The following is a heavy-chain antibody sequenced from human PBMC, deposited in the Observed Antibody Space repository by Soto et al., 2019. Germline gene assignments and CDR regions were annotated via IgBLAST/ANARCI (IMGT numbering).Heavy chain of an antibody. V-gene: IGHV6-1*01. J-gene: IGHJ6*02. CDR3: ASGMLERVHYYVDV. CDR2: TYYRSIWYY. CDR1: GDSVTGNTAG. Sequence: SQTLSLTCVISGDSVTGNTAGWNWIRQSPSRGLEWLGRTYYRSIWYYDYAGSVKGRMTISPDTSRNQFSLQLNSVTPEDTAVYYCASGMLERVHYYVDVWGQGTTVTVSS. D-gene: IGHD3-10*01.